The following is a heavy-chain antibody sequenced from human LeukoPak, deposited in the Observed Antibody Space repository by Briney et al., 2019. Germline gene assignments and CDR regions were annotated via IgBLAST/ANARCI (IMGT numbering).Heavy chain of an antibody. Sequence: GRSLRLSCAASGFTFDDYAMHWVRQAPGKGQEWVSGISWNSGSIGYADSVKGRFTISRDNAKNSLYLQMNSLRAEDTALYYCAKDFARGYYYDSSGYLPSEWGQGTLVTVSS. V-gene: IGHV3-9*01. J-gene: IGHJ4*02. CDR3: AKDFARGYYYDSSGYLPSE. CDR1: GFTFDDYA. CDR2: ISWNSGSI. D-gene: IGHD3-22*01.